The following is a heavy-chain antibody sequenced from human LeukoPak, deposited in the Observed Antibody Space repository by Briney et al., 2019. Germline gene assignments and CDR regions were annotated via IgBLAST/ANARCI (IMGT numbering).Heavy chain of an antibody. J-gene: IGHJ4*02. CDR1: GGTFSSYA. Sequence: SVKVSCKASGGTFSSYAISWVRQAPGQGLEWMGGIIPIFGTANYAQKFQGRVTITADESTSTAYMELSSLRAEDTAVYYCARDGAGYYYGSGIFPFFDYWGQGTLVTVSS. V-gene: IGHV1-69*13. D-gene: IGHD3-10*01. CDR2: IIPIFGTA. CDR3: ARDGAGYYYGSGIFPFFDY.